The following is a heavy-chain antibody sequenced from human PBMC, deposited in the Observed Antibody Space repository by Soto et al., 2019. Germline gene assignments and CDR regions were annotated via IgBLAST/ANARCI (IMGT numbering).Heavy chain of an antibody. CDR2: ISENIAYT. CDR3: ANYQRQPGGFEY. CDR1: GFAFSDSA. D-gene: IGHD1-1*01. J-gene: IGHJ4*02. V-gene: IGHV3-23*01. Sequence: PGGSLRLSCVASGFAFSDSAMRWVRQAPGKGPEGVSTISENIAYTYYADSVKGRFSISRDNSKNTVYLQMNSLRAEDTAIYYCANYQRQPGGFEYWGQGTLVTVSS.